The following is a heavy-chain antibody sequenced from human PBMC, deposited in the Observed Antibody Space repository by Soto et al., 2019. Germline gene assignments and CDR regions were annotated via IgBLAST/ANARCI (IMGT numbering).Heavy chain of an antibody. Sequence: QLQLQESGPGLVKPSETLPLTCSVSGGSISSSSYNWGWIRQPPGKGLEWIGRFYYGGSPYYHPSLKSRVTISVDTSKNQFSLNLNSVPAADTAVYYCARLPLRRTREDVDYWGQGTLVAVSS. CDR2: FYYGGSP. J-gene: IGHJ4*02. CDR3: ARLPLRRTREDVDY. V-gene: IGHV4-39*01. D-gene: IGHD4-17*01. CDR1: GGSISSSSYN.